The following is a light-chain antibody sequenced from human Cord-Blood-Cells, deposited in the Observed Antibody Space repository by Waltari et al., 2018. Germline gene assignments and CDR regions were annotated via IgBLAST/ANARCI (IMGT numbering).Light chain of an antibody. CDR2: AAS. CDR3: QQYNSYWT. J-gene: IGKJ1*01. Sequence: DIQMTQSPSTLSASVGDRVTITCRASQSISSWLAWYQQKPGKAPKLLIYAASSLESGVPSRFSGSGSGTEFTLTISSLQPDDFATYYCQQYNSYWTFGQWTKVEIK. V-gene: IGKV1-5*01. CDR1: QSISSW.